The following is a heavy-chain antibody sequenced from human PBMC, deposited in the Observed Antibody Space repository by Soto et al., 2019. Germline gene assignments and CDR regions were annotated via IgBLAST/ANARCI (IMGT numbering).Heavy chain of an antibody. CDR3: ASGGFGELLYGNWLDP. CDR1: GYTFTGYY. Sequence: ASVKVSCKASGYTFTGYYMHWVRQAPGQGLEWMGWINPNSGGTNYAQKFQGWVTMTRDTSISTAYMELSRLRSDDTAVYYCASGGFGELLYGNWLDPGAREPWSPSPQ. D-gene: IGHD3-10*01. CDR2: INPNSGGT. V-gene: IGHV1-2*04. J-gene: IGHJ5*02.